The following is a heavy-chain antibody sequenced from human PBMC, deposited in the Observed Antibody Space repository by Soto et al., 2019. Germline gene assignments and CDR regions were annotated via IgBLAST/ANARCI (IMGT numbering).Heavy chain of an antibody. J-gene: IGHJ5*02. CDR3: AKEAEEGSSGFNHPFDH. D-gene: IGHD6-19*01. CDR1: GFFFSASA. CDR2: ISGGGGRT. Sequence: EVELLESGGGLVQPGGSLRISCVGSGFFFSASAVSWVRQAPGRGLEWGSVISGGGGRTHDADSVKGRFTGSRDNSKNTVYLEMSSLRVEDTAVYYCAKEAEEGSSGFNHPFDHWGQGTQVTVSS. V-gene: IGHV3-23*01.